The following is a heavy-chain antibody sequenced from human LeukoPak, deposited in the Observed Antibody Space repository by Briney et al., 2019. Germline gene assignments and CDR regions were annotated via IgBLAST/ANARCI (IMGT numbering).Heavy chain of an antibody. D-gene: IGHD1-26*01. CDR3: AKGGGRDYYFDY. V-gene: IGHV4-39*01. CDR1: GGSMSSTYY. Sequence: SETLSLTCTVSGGSMSSTYYWGWIRQPPGKGLEWIGSIYYSGSTYYNPSLKSRVTISVDTSKNQFSLKLSSVTAADTAVYYCAKGGGRDYYFDYWGQGTLVTVSS. J-gene: IGHJ4*02. CDR2: IYYSGST.